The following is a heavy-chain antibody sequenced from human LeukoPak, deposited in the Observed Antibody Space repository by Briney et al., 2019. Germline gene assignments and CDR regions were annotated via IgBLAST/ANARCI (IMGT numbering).Heavy chain of an antibody. CDR1: GGSISSDY. V-gene: IGHV4-59*01. D-gene: IGHD1-26*01. CDR2: IYYSGST. J-gene: IGHJ6*03. Sequence: PSETLSLTCTVSGGSISSDYWSWIRQPPGKGLEWIGYIYYSGSTNYNPSLKSRVTISVDTSKNQFSLKLSSVTAADTAVYYCARHSGSYSGYYYYMDVWGKGTTVTVSS. CDR3: ARHSGSYSGYYYYMDV.